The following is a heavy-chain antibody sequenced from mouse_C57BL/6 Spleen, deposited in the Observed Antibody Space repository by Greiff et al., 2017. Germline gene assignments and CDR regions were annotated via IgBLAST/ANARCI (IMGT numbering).Heavy chain of an antibody. Sequence: VQLQQSGAELVRPGASVKLSCKASGYTFTDYYINWVKQRPGQGLEWIARIYPGSGNTYYNEKFKGKATLTAEKSSSTAYMQLSSLTSEDSAVYFCARGGGVDYWGQGTSVTVSS. J-gene: IGHJ4*01. V-gene: IGHV1-76*01. CDR2: IYPGSGNT. CDR1: GYTFTDYY. CDR3: ARGGGVDY.